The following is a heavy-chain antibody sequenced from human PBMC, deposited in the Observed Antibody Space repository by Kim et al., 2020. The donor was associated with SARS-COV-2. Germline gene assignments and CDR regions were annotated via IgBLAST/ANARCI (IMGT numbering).Heavy chain of an antibody. D-gene: IGHD3-9*01. CDR2: IKEDGSEK. CDR1: GFPLSNYW. CDR3: ARDGYYDTLTGFKYYGVDV. Sequence: GGSLRLSCAASGFPLSNYWMSWVRQAPGKGLEWVANIKEDGSEKYYVDSVKGRFTTSRDNARNSLYLQMNSLRDEDTAVYFCARDGYYDTLTGFKYYGVDVWGQGTKVTVSS. J-gene: IGHJ6*02. V-gene: IGHV3-7*03.